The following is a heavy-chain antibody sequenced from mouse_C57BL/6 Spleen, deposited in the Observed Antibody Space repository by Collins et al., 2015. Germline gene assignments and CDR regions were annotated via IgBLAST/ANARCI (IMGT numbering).Heavy chain of an antibody. CDR1: GYAFSSSW. Sequence: QVQLQQSGPEQLKPGASVKISCKASGYAFSSSWMNWVKQRPGKGLEWIGRIYPGDGDTNYNGKFKGKATLTADKSSSTAYMQLSSLTSEDSAVYFCAAPGTPIAYWGQGTLVTVSA. V-gene: IGHV1-82*01. J-gene: IGHJ3*01. D-gene: IGHD4-1*01. CDR2: IYPGDGDT. CDR3: AAPGTPIAY.